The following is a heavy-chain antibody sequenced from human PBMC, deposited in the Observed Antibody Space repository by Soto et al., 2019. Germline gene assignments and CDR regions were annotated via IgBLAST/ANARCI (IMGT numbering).Heavy chain of an antibody. J-gene: IGHJ4*02. D-gene: IGHD6-19*01. CDR2: IYYSGST. CDR1: GGPISSYY. Sequence: QVQLQESGPGLVKPSETLSLNCTVSGGPISSYYWSWIRQSPGKGLEWIGYIYYSGSTNYNPSLKSRVTISVDTFTNQFTLELSSVTAADTAVYYCARGSSGWPPPLDYWGQGTLVTVSS. V-gene: IGHV4-59*01. CDR3: ARGSSGWPPPLDY.